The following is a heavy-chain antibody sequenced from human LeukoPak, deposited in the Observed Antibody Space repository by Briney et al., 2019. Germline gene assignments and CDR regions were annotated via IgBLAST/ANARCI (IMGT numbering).Heavy chain of an antibody. V-gene: IGHV3-23*01. D-gene: IGHD1-1*01. Sequence: PGGSLRLSCTASGFTFGDYSLSWVRQAPGKGLEWVSAISGSGGSTYYADSVKGRFTISRDNSKNTLYLQMNSLRAEDTAVYYCAKATTGTTYYYYMDVWGKGTTVTVSS. CDR3: AKATTGTTYYYYMDV. CDR2: ISGSGGST. CDR1: GFTFGDYS. J-gene: IGHJ6*03.